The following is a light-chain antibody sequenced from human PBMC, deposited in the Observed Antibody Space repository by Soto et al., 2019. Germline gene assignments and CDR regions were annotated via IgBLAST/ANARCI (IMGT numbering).Light chain of an antibody. V-gene: IGLV2-14*01. J-gene: IGLJ1*01. CDR3: SSYTSSSTPPYV. CDR1: SSDVGGYNY. Sequence: QSALTQPASVSGSPGQSITISCTGTSSDVGGYNYVSWYQQHPGKAPKLMIYDVSNRPSGVSNRFSGSKSGKTASLTISGLQVEDEADYYCSSYTSSSTPPYVFGTGTKVTVL. CDR2: DVS.